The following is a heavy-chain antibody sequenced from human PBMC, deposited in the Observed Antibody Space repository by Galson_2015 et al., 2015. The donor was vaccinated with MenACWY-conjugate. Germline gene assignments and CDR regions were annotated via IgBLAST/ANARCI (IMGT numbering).Heavy chain of an antibody. CDR1: GFTSSSYG. CDR3: AKGGLWYSSGWYSNYYYYGMDV. D-gene: IGHD6-19*01. J-gene: IGHJ6*02. CDR2: ISYDGSNK. V-gene: IGHV3-30*18. Sequence: SLRLSCAASGFTSSSYGMHWVRQAPGKGLEWVAVISYDGSNKYYADSVKGRFTISRDNSKNTLYLQMNSLRAEDTAVYYCAKGGLWYSSGWYSNYYYYGMDVWGQGTTVTVSS.